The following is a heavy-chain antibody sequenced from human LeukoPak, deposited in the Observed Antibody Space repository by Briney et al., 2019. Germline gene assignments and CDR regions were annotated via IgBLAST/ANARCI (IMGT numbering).Heavy chain of an antibody. Sequence: ASVKVSCKASGYTFTGYYMHWVRQAPGQGLEWMGRINPNSGGTSYAQKFQGRVTMTRDTSISTAYMELRSLRSDDTAVYYCARDIPYYYDSSGHIVNYYYYGMDVWGQGTTVTVSS. V-gene: IGHV1-2*06. CDR2: INPNSGGT. CDR3: ARDIPYYYDSSGHIVNYYYYGMDV. D-gene: IGHD3-22*01. CDR1: GYTFTGYY. J-gene: IGHJ6*02.